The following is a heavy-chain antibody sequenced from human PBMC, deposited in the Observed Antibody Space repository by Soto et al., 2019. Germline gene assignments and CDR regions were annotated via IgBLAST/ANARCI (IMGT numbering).Heavy chain of an antibody. J-gene: IGHJ5*02. CDR2: IYHSGST. CDR3: ARGLYDILTGYPNWFDP. V-gene: IGHV4-30-2*01. D-gene: IGHD3-9*01. CDR1: GGSISSDGYS. Sequence: SETLSLTCAVSGGSISSDGYSWSWIRQPPRKGLEWIGYIYHSGSTNNNPSLKSRVTISVDRSKNQFSLKLSSVTAADTAVYYCARGLYDILTGYPNWFDPWGQGTLVTVSS.